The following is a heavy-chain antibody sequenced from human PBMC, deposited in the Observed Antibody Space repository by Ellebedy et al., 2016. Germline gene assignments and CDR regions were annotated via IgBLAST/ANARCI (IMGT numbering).Heavy chain of an antibody. CDR3: TTLGYYTSGSVFMDV. Sequence: GGSLRLSXAASGLRFSNAWMHWVRQAPGKGLEWIGRIKSKTDGGTTDYAAPVKARFTISREDSKKTLYLQMNSLKTEDTATYYCTTLGYYTSGSVFMDVWGQGTTVTVYS. J-gene: IGHJ6*02. CDR1: GLRFSNAW. CDR2: IKSKTDGGTT. V-gene: IGHV3-15*01. D-gene: IGHD3-3*01.